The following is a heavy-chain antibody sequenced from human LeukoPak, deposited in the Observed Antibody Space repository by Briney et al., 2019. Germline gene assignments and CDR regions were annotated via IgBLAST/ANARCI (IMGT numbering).Heavy chain of an antibody. CDR3: ARTYRNGDKFCSVY. D-gene: IGHD5-24*01. Sequence: GGSLRLSCAASGFTFSNYWINWVRQAPGKGLEWVANINQDGSEKYYVDSVKGRFTISRDNAKESLYLQMSSLRAEDTAVYYCARTYRNGDKFCSVYWGQGTLVTVSS. CDR1: GFTFSNYW. V-gene: IGHV3-7*01. CDR2: INQDGSEK. J-gene: IGHJ4*02.